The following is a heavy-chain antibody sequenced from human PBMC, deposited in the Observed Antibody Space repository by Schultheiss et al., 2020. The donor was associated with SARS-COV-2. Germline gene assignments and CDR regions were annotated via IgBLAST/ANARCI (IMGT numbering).Heavy chain of an antibody. CDR3: ARSRVHTIFGVVITKYYYGMDV. V-gene: IGHV7-4-1*02. CDR2: INTNTGNP. J-gene: IGHJ6*02. Sequence: GESLKISCKASGYTFTSYAMNWVRQAPGQGLEWMGWINTNTGNPTYAQGFTGRFVFSLDTSVSTAYLQISSLKAEDTAVYYCARSRVHTIFGVVITKYYYGMDVWGQGTTVTVSS. CDR1: GYTFTSYA. D-gene: IGHD3-3*01.